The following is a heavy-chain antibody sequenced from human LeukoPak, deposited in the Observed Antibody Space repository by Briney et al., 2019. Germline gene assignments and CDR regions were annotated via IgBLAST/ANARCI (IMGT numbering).Heavy chain of an antibody. J-gene: IGHJ4*02. D-gene: IGHD2-15*01. V-gene: IGHV3-23*01. CDR1: GFTFNTYA. CDR3: AKDGGTFCIDY. CDR2: ISGSGGST. Sequence: GGSLRLSCAASGFTFNTYAMSWVRQAPGKGLEWVSTISGSGGSTYYADSVKGRFTISRDNSKNTLYLQMNSLRAEDTAVYYCAKDGGTFCIDYWGQGTLVTVFS.